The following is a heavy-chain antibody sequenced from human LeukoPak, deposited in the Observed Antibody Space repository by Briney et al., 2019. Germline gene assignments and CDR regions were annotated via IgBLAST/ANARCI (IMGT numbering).Heavy chain of an antibody. V-gene: IGHV4-31*01. CDR3: ARTTSVQLWFDY. J-gene: IGHJ4*02. Sequence: TSETLSLTCTVSGGSISSGGYYWSWIRQHPGKGLEWIGYIYYSGSTYYNPSLKSQVTISVDTSKNQFSLKLSSVTAADTAVYYCARTTSVQLWFDYWGQGTLVTVSS. D-gene: IGHD5-18*01. CDR1: GGSISSGGYY. CDR2: IYYSGST.